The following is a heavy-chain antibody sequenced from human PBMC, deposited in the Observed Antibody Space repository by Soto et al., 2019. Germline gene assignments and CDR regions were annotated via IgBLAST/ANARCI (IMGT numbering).Heavy chain of an antibody. V-gene: IGHV3-30-3*01. CDR1: GFTFSSYA. CDR3: ADLGGPLRSPHFDY. CDR2: ISYDGSNK. D-gene: IGHD3-10*01. Sequence: PGGSLRLSCAASGFTFSSYAMHWVRQAPGKGLEWVAVISYDGSNKYYADSVKGRFTISRDNSKNTLYLQMNSLRAEDTAVYYCADLGGPLRSPHFDYWGQGTLVTVSS. J-gene: IGHJ4*02.